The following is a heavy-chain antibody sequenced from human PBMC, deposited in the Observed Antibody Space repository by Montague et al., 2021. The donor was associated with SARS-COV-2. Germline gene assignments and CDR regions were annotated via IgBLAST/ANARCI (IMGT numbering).Heavy chain of an antibody. Sequence: CAISGDSVAGNRATSDWIRLSPSISLECLIRTYYRSKWYNDYAVSVKSRVIINPDTSNNRISPQLNSVTPEDTAVYYCARAYCGGDCYFYWYFDLWGRGTLVTVSS. CDR2: TYYRSKWYN. CDR1: GDSVAGNRAT. V-gene: IGHV6-1*01. J-gene: IGHJ2*01. CDR3: ARAYCGGDCYFYWYFDL. D-gene: IGHD2-21*02.